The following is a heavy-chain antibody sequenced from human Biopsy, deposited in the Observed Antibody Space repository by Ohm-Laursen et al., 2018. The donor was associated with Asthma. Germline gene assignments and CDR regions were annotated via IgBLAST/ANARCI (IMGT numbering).Heavy chain of an antibody. Sequence: SSVKVSCKSSGGTFSSYAISWVRQAPGQGLEWMGGIIPIFGTANYAQKFQGRVTITADESTSTAYLELSSLRSEDTAVYYCARWGIQGVRFWGMDVWGQGTTVTVSS. J-gene: IGHJ6*02. V-gene: IGHV1-69*01. D-gene: IGHD3-10*01. CDR3: ARWGIQGVRFWGMDV. CDR2: IIPIFGTA. CDR1: GGTFSSYA.